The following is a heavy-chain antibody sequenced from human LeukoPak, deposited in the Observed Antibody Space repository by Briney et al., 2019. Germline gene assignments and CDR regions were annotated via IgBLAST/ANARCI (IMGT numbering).Heavy chain of an antibody. J-gene: IGHJ4*02. CDR3: ARAQDQQLVDLDY. CDR1: GFSLSNARMG. CDR2: IFSNDEK. Sequence: SGPTLVNPTETLTLTCTVSGFSLSNARMGVSWIRQPPGKALEWLAHIFSNDEKSYSTSLKNRLTISKDTSKSQVVLTMTNMDPVDTATYYCARAQDQQLVDLDYWGQGTLVTVSS. D-gene: IGHD6-13*01. V-gene: IGHV2-26*01.